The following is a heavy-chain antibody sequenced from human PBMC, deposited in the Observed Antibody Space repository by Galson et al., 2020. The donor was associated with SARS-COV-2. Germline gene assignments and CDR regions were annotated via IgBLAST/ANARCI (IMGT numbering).Heavy chain of an antibody. CDR1: GFTFSTYA. Sequence: GESLKISCAASGFTFSTYAMNWVRQAPGKGLEWVSTISDSGDSTYYADSVKGRFTISRDNSKNTLYVQMNSLRAEDTAVYYCAKTYYDILTDYPEAYYFDYWGQGTLVTVSS. D-gene: IGHD3-9*01. CDR2: ISDSGDST. V-gene: IGHV3-23*01. J-gene: IGHJ4*02. CDR3: AKTYYDILTDYPEAYYFDY.